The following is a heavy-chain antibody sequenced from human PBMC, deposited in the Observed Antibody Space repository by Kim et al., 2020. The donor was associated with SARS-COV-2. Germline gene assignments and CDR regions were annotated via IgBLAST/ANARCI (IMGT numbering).Heavy chain of an antibody. J-gene: IGHJ4*02. V-gene: IGHV4-39*01. Sequence: TYYNPSLKSRVTISVDTSKNQFSLKLTSVTAADTAVYYCARLISLVGLDYWGQGTLVAVSS. CDR3: ARLISLVGLDY. CDR2: T. D-gene: IGHD2-8*02.